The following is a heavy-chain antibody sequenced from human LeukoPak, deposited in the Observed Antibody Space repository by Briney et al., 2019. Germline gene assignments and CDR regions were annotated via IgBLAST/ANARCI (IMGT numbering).Heavy chain of an antibody. Sequence: ALVKVSCKASGYTFTSYYMHWVRQAPGQGLEWMGIINPSGGSTSYAQKFQGRVTMTRDTSTSTVYMELSSLKSEDTAVYYCARALCSGGSCWVNYMDVWGKGTTVTVSS. CDR2: INPSGGST. CDR1: GYTFTSYY. V-gene: IGHV1-46*01. CDR3: ARALCSGGSCWVNYMDV. J-gene: IGHJ6*03. D-gene: IGHD2-15*01.